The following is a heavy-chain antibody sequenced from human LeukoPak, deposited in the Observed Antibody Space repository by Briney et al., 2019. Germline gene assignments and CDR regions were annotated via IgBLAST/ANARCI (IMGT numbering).Heavy chain of an antibody. CDR2: INPSAGGT. CDR3: ARDGTDFWSGYYEGNWFDP. V-gene: IGHV1-46*01. CDR1: GYTFTSYY. J-gene: IGHJ5*02. D-gene: IGHD3-3*01. Sequence: AAVKVSCKASGYTFTSYYMHWVRQPPGQGLEWMGIINPSAGGTSYAQKFQGRGTMTRDTSTSTVYMELSSLRSEDTAVYYCARDGTDFWSGYYEGNWFDPWVQGTLVTVTS.